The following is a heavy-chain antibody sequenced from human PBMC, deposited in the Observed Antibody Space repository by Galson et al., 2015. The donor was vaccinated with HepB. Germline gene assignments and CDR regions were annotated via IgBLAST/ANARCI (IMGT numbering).Heavy chain of an antibody. V-gene: IGHV3-74*01. Sequence: SLRLSCAASGFTFSSYWMHWVRHVPGKGLVWVSRINSDGSSTTYADSVKGRFTISRDNAKNTLYLQMNSLRAEDTAVYYCARGYSSDWSVSIGYWGQGTLVTVSS. CDR1: GFTFSSYW. CDR3: ARGYSSDWSVSIGY. CDR2: INSDGSST. D-gene: IGHD6-19*01. J-gene: IGHJ4*02.